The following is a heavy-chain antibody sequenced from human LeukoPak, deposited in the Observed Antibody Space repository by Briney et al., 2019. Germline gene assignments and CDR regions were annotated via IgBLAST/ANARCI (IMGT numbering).Heavy chain of an antibody. D-gene: IGHD3-22*01. CDR1: GCTFSSYT. Sequence: ASVKVSCKASGCTFSSYTISWVRQAPGQGLEWMGRIIPILGVSNYAQKFQGRVTITADKSTSTAYMELSSLRSEDTAVYYCARVPYYYDSSGYYEIGSAWGQGTLVTVSS. J-gene: IGHJ5*02. CDR3: ARVPYYYDSSGYYEIGSA. V-gene: IGHV1-69*02. CDR2: IIPILGVS.